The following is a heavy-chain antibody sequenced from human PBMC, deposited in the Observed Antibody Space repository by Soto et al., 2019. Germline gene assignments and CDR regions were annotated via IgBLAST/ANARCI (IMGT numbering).Heavy chain of an antibody. CDR2: INTNGGTT. Sequence: GGSLRRSCAASGFTFSNYAMHWVRQAPGKGLEYVSAINTNGGTTYYASSVKGRFTISRDNSKNMLYLQMGSLRAEDMAVYYCAQRSPGTWVYWGQGTLVTVSS. D-gene: IGHD6-13*01. CDR3: AQRSPGTWVY. J-gene: IGHJ4*02. V-gene: IGHV3-64*01. CDR1: GFTFSNYA.